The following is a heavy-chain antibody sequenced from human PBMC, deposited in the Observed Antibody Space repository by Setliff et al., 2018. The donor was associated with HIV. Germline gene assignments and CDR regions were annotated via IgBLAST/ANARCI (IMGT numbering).Heavy chain of an antibody. V-gene: IGHV7-4-1*02. CDR1: GYTFTSYA. D-gene: IGHD1-26*01. Sequence: GASVKVSCKASGYTFTSYAVNWVRQAPGQGLEWVGWIHTNTGDPTYAQGFTGRFVFSLDTSVSTAYLQITSLKTEDTAMYYCARVGSYWSTFDYWGQGALVTVSS. J-gene: IGHJ4*02. CDR2: IHTNTGDP. CDR3: ARVGSYWSTFDY.